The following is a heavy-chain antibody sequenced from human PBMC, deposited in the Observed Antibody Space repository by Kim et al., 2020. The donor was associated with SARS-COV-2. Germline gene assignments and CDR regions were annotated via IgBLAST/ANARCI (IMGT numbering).Heavy chain of an antibody. V-gene: IGHV1-69*06. Sequence: SVKVSCKASGGSFSSYAITWLRQAPGQGLEWMCYIIPIVGAPNYAQKFRDRLTITADRSTSTAYMDLSSLTSDDTAVYYCATDIRVGATAVFYFDYWGQGSLITVSS. CDR1: GGSFSSYA. CDR2: IIPIVGAP. J-gene: IGHJ4*02. CDR3: ATDIRVGATAVFYFDY. D-gene: IGHD2-21*02.